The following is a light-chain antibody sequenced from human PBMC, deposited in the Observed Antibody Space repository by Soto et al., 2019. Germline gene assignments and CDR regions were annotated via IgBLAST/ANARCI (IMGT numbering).Light chain of an antibody. V-gene: IGKV1-17*02. CDR2: AAS. CDR3: VQYNIYPWT. CDR1: QDIRND. J-gene: IGKJ1*01. Sequence: DIQMTQSPSSLSASVGDSVTITCRPSQDIRNDLGWFQVKPGKAPKSLIYAASRLQSGVPSRFSGSGSETEFSLKIINLQPEDFATYFCVQYNIYPWTFGQGTKVDIK.